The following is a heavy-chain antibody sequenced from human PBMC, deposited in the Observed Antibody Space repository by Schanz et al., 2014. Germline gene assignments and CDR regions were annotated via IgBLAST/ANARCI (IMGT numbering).Heavy chain of an antibody. CDR3: ARGGFGEVSNFDY. CDR1: GFTFSSYA. CDR2: ISGSGGST. D-gene: IGHD3-10*01. Sequence: EVQLVESGGGVVQPGRSLRLSCAASGFTFSSYAMSWVRQAPGKGLEWVSAISGSGGSTYYADSVKGRFTISRDNSKTTVYLQMNSLRAEDTAVYYCARGGFGEVSNFDYWGQGTLVTVSS. J-gene: IGHJ4*02. V-gene: IGHV3-23*04.